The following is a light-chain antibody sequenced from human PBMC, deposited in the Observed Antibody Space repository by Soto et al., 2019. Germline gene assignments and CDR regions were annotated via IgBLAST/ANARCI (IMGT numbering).Light chain of an antibody. CDR3: QQSRDWPLT. J-gene: IGKJ4*01. Sequence: EIVLTQSPATLSLSPGERATVSCRASQSVSNYLAWYQQKPGQAPRLLMYEASNRATGIPARFSGSGSGTDFTLTITSLEPEDFAVYYCQQSRDWPLTFGGGTKVEIK. CDR1: QSVSNY. CDR2: EAS. V-gene: IGKV3-11*01.